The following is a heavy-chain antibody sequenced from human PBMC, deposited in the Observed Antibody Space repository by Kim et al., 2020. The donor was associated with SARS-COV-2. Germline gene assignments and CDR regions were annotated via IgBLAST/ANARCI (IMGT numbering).Heavy chain of an antibody. D-gene: IGHD5-12*01. J-gene: IGHJ5*02. CDR3: ARDLSGYSGYGP. V-gene: IGHV3-74*01. Sequence: SYADSVRGRFTISRDNAKNTLYLQMNSLRAEDTAVYYCARDLSGYSGYGPWGQGTLVTVSS.